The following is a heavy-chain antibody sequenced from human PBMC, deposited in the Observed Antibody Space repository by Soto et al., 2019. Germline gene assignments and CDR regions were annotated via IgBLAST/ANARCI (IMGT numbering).Heavy chain of an antibody. D-gene: IGHD3-22*01. J-gene: IGHJ4*02. CDR3: ARVGYYYDSSGYYLSFDY. CDR1: GYTFTSYD. V-gene: IGHV1-8*02. CDR2: MNPNSGNT. Sequence: QVQLVQSGAEVKKPGASVKVSCKASGYTFTSYDINSVRQATGQGLEWMGWMNPNSGNTGYAQKFQGRVTMTRNTSISMSYMEVSSLRSEDTAVYYCARVGYYYDSSGYYLSFDYWGQGPLVTVSS.